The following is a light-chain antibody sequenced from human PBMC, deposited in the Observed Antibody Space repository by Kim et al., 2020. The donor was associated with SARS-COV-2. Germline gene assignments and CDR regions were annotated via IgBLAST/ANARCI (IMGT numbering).Light chain of an antibody. Sequence: APGKTGRSTSGGNNIGSNSVHWYQQKPGQAPVLVIYYDSDRPSGIPERFSGSNSGNTATLTISRVEAGDEADYYCQVWDSSSDHWVFGGGTQLTVL. CDR3: QVWDSSSDHWV. CDR2: YDS. J-gene: IGLJ3*02. CDR1: NIGSNS. V-gene: IGLV3-21*04.